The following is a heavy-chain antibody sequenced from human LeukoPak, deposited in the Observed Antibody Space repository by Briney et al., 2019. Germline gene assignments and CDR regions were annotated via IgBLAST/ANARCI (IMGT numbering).Heavy chain of an antibody. J-gene: IGHJ6*02. CDR1: GGSLSGYY. V-gene: IGHV4-34*01. CDR2: INHSGST. D-gene: IGHD4/OR15-4a*01. Sequence: KTSETLSLTCSLYGGSLSGYYWNWIRQPPGKGLEWIGEINHSGSTDYNPSLKSRVTISVDTSKNQFSLKLSSVTAADTAVYYCARGRANVYYGMDVWGQGTTVTVSS. CDR3: ARGRANVYYGMDV.